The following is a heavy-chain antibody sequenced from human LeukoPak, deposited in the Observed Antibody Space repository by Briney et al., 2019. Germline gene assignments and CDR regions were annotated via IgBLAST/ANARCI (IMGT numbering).Heavy chain of an antibody. CDR1: GFTFSSYG. CDR2: ISYDGSNK. CDR3: AKDGSGSYYKV. V-gene: IGHV3-30*18. J-gene: IGHJ4*02. Sequence: GGSLRLSCAASGFTFSSYGMHWVRQAPGKGLEWVAVISYDGSNKYYADSVKGRFTISRDNSKNTLYLQMNSLRAEDTAVYYCAKDGSGSYYKVWGQGTLVTVSS. D-gene: IGHD3-10*01.